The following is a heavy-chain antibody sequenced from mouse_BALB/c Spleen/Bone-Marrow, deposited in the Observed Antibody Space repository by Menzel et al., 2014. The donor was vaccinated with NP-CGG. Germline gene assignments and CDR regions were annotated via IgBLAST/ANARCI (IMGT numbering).Heavy chain of an antibody. CDR3: AREYYGSSGYFDV. V-gene: IGHV1-7*01. J-gene: IGHJ1*01. Sequence: VKLMESGAELAKPGASVKMSCKASGYTFTSYWMHWVKQRPGQGLEWIGYINPSTGYTEYNQKFKDKATLTADKSSSTACMQLSSLTSEDSAVYYCAREYYGSSGYFDVWGAGTTVTVSS. D-gene: IGHD1-1*01. CDR2: INPSTGYT. CDR1: GYTFTSYW.